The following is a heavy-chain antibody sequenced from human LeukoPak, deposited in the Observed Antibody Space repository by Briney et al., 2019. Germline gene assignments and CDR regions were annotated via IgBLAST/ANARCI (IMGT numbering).Heavy chain of an antibody. CDR3: ARGGSSWYPYYFDY. CDR2: IKQDGSEK. J-gene: IGHJ4*02. CDR1: GFTFSSYW. Sequence: GGSLRLSCAASGFTFSSYWMSWVRQAPGRGLEWVANIKQDGSEKYYVDSVNGRFTISRDNAKNSLYLQMNSLRAEDTAVYYCARGGSSWYPYYFDYWGQGALVTVSS. V-gene: IGHV3-7*03. D-gene: IGHD6-13*01.